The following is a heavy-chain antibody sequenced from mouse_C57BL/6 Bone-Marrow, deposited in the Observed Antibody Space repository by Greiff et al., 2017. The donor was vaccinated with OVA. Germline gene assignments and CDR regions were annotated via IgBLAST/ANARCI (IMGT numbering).Heavy chain of an antibody. CDR1: GYTFTSYW. Sequence: VQLQQPGAELVKPGASVKLSCKASGYTFTSYWMQWVKQRPGQGLEWIGEIDPSDSYTNYNQKFKGKATLTVDTSSSTAYMQLSSLTSEDSAVYYCARLGVTTVVARDYWGQGTTLTVSS. J-gene: IGHJ2*01. D-gene: IGHD1-1*01. V-gene: IGHV1-50*01. CDR2: IDPSDSYT. CDR3: ARLGVTTVVARDY.